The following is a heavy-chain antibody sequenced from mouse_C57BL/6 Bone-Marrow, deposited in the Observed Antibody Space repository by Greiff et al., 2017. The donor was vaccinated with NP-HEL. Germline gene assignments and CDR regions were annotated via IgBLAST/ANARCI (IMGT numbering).Heavy chain of an antibody. CDR3: ASVRPPAAS. Sequence: QVQLKQSGAELARPGASVKLSCKASGYTFTSYGISWVKQRTGQGLEWIGEIYPRSGNTYYNEKFKGKATLTADKSSSTAYMELRRLPSEASAVYFCASVRPPAASWGQGTLVTVSA. CDR2: IYPRSGNT. V-gene: IGHV1-81*01. J-gene: IGHJ3*01. CDR1: GYTFTSYG.